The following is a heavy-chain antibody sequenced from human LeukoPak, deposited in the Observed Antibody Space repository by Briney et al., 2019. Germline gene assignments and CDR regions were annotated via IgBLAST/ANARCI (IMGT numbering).Heavy chain of an antibody. Sequence: ASVKVSCKASGYTFTSYDINWVRQATGQGLEWMGWMNPNSGNTGYAQKFQGRVTISRNTSISTAYMELSSLRSEDTAVYYCARGPIAAPNFDYWGQGTLVTVSS. D-gene: IGHD6-13*01. CDR3: ARGPIAAPNFDY. V-gene: IGHV1-8*03. CDR1: GYTFTSYD. CDR2: MNPNSGNT. J-gene: IGHJ4*02.